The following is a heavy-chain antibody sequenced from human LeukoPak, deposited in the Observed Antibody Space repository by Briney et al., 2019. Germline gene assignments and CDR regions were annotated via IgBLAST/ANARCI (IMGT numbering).Heavy chain of an antibody. V-gene: IGHV4-59*01. CDR1: GGSIGSYY. CDR2: IYYGGST. J-gene: IGHJ6*04. D-gene: IGHD3-10*01. CDR3: ARRLYGRMGV. Sequence: PSETLSLTCTVSGGSIGSYYWSWIRQPPGKGLEWIGYIYYGGSTNYNPSLKSRVTISVDTSKNQFSLKLSSVTAADTAVYYCARRLYGRMGVWGKGTTVTVSS.